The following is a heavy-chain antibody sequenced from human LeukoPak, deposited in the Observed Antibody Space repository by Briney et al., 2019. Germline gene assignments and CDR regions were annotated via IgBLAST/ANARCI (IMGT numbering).Heavy chain of an antibody. CDR2: IYTSGST. Sequence: SETLSLTCTVSGGSINIYYWSWIRQPAGKGLEWIGRIYTSGSTSYNPSLKTRVTMSVDTSKNQFSLKLSSVTAADTAVYYCARGPLTMTRGFDPWGQGTLVTVSS. D-gene: IGHD4-17*01. CDR1: GGSINIYY. V-gene: IGHV4-4*07. J-gene: IGHJ5*02. CDR3: ARGPLTMTRGFDP.